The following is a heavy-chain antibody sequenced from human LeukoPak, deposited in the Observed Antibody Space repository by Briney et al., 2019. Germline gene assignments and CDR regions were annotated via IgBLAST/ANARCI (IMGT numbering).Heavy chain of an antibody. CDR3: ARDLGPTYYYDSSGPV. J-gene: IGHJ4*02. CDR1: GGSISSYY. CDR2: IYYSGST. Sequence: SETLSLTCTVSGGSISSYYWSWIRQPPGKGLEWIGYIYYSGSTNYNPSLKSRVTISVDTSKNQFSLKLSSVTAADTAVYYYARDLGPTYYYDSSGPVWGQGTLVTVSS. V-gene: IGHV4-59*01. D-gene: IGHD3-22*01.